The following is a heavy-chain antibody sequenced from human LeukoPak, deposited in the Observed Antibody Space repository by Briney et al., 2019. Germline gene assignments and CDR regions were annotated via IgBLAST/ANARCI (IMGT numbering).Heavy chain of an antibody. D-gene: IGHD6-13*01. CDR3: ARDGESSSWYNYYYYYMDV. CDR2: IKQDGSEK. CDR1: GFTFSSYW. V-gene: IGHV3-7*01. Sequence: PGGSLRLSCAASGFTFSSYWMSWVRQAPGKGLEWVANIKQDGSEKYYVDSVKGRFTISRDNAKNSLYLQMNSLRAEDTAVYYCARDGESSSWYNYYYYYMDVWGKGTTVTVSS. J-gene: IGHJ6*03.